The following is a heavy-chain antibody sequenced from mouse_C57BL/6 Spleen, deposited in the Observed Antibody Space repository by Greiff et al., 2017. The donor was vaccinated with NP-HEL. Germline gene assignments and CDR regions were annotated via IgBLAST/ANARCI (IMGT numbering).Heavy chain of an antibody. CDR1: GYTFTSYW. CDR3: ARRGGYGAMDY. Sequence: VQLQQPGAELVKPGASVKLSCKASGYTFTSYWMHWVKQRPGQGLEWIGMIHPNSGSTNYNEKFKSKATLTVDKSSSTAYMQLSSLTSEDSAVYYCARRGGYGAMDYWGQGTSVTVSS. D-gene: IGHD3-2*02. J-gene: IGHJ4*01. CDR2: IHPNSGST. V-gene: IGHV1-64*01.